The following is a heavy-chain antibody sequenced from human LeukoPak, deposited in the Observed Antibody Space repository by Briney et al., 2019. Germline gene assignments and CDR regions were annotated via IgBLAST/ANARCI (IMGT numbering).Heavy chain of an antibody. V-gene: IGHV1-18*01. CDR1: GYTFTSYG. J-gene: IGHJ5*02. CDR3: ARDCRAGPYCSGGSCYSYYCWSDP. CDR2: ISAYNGNT. Sequence: ASVKVSCKASGYTFTSYGIRWVRQAPGQGLEWMGWISAYNGNTNYAQKLQGRVTMTTETSTSTAYMELRSLRSDDTAVYYCARDCRAGPYCSGGSCYSYYCWSDPWGQGTLVTVSS. D-gene: IGHD2-15*01.